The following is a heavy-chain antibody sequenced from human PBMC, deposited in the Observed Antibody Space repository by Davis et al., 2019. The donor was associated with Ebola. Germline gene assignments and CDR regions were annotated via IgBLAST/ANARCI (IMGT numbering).Heavy chain of an antibody. V-gene: IGHV3-23*01. CDR3: AKDRGCWYCSDFDRRALDV. Sequence: PGGSLRLSCAASGFTFSTFAMSWVRQAPGKGLEWVSVISGSGDSTNYADSVKGRFTISRDNSKNTVYLEMNSPRVEDTAEYFCAKDRGCWYCSDFDRRALDVWGQGTRVIVSS. D-gene: IGHD2-15*01. J-gene: IGHJ3*01. CDR1: GFTFSTFA. CDR2: ISGSGDST.